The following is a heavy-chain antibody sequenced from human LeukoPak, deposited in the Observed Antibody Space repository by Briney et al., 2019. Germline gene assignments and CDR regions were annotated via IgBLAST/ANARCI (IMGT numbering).Heavy chain of an antibody. CDR2: IYYSGST. Sequence: SETLSLTCTVSGGSISSSSYYWGSIRQPPGKGLEWIGSIYYSGSTYYNPSLKSRVTISVDTSKNQFSLKLSSVTAADTAVYYFARGVAGDFDYWGQGTLVTVSS. D-gene: IGHD6-19*01. CDR1: GGSISSSSYY. V-gene: IGHV4-39*01. CDR3: ARGVAGDFDY. J-gene: IGHJ4*02.